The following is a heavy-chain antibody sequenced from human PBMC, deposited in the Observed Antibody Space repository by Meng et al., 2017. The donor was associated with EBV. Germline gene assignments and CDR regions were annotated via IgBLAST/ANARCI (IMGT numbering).Heavy chain of an antibody. V-gene: IGHV3-53*01. D-gene: IGHD5-12*01. CDR3: AKHRLGPLDY. CDR1: GFTVSSNY. CDR2: IYSGGST. Sequence: VQLVEAVVGLIQPGGSLRLSCAASGFTVSSNYMSWVRQAPGKGLEWVSVIYSGGSTYYADSVKGRFTISRDNSKNTLYLQMNSLRAEDTAVYYCAKHRLGPLDYWGQGTLVTVSS. J-gene: IGHJ4*02.